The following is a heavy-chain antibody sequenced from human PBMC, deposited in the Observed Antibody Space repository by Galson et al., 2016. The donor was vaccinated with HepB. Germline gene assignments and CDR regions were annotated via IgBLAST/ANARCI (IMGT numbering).Heavy chain of an antibody. CDR2: ISSSGTTI. Sequence: SLRLSCAASGFTFSSYSMNWVRQAPGKGLEWLSYISSSGTTIYYADSVKGRFTISRDNAKNSLYLQMNSLRDEDTAVYYCARDSDTSGLHWYFDLWGQGTTVTVSS. V-gene: IGHV3-48*02. J-gene: IGHJ6*02. D-gene: IGHD3-22*01. CDR3: ARDSDTSGLHWYFDL. CDR1: GFTFSSYS.